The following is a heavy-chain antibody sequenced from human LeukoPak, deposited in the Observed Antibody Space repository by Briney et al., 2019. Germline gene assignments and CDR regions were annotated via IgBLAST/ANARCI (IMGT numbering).Heavy chain of an antibody. D-gene: IGHD3-22*01. CDR1: GFTIISYA. V-gene: IGHV3-23*01. Sequence: QPGGSLRLSCEASGFTIISYAMSWVRQAPGKGLEWVSAVSGTADNTYYAESVRGRFTISRDNSKNTLYLQMNSLRAEDAAVYLCAKATYYYDSYGYNGVFDYWGQGTLVTVSS. CDR2: VSGTADNT. J-gene: IGHJ4*02. CDR3: AKATYYYDSYGYNGVFDY.